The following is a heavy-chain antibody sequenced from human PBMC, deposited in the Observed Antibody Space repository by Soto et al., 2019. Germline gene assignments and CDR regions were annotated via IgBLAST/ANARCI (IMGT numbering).Heavy chain of an antibody. J-gene: IGHJ6*02. CDR2: IWYDGSNK. V-gene: IGHV3-33*01. D-gene: IGHD3-9*01. CDR1: GFTFSSYG. Sequence: GGSLRLSCAASGFTFSSYGMHWVRQAPGKGLEWVAVIWYDGSNKYYADSVKGRFTISRDNSKNTLYLQMNSLRAEDTAVYYCARGKDFAWFGLYGMDVWGQGTTVTVSS. CDR3: ARGKDFAWFGLYGMDV.